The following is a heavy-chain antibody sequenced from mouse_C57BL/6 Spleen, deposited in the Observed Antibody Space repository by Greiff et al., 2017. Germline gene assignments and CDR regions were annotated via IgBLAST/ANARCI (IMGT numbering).Heavy chain of an antibody. Sequence: EVQLVESGGGLVKPGGSLKLSCAASGFTFSSYAMSWVRQTPEKRLEWVATISDGGSYTYYPDNVKGPFTISRDNAKNNLYLQLSHLKSEDTAMYYCASGGQHRPFDYWGQGTTLTVSS. CDR1: GFTFSSYA. V-gene: IGHV5-4*01. CDR3: ASGGQHRPFDY. J-gene: IGHJ2*01. CDR2: ISDGGSYT. D-gene: IGHD3-2*02.